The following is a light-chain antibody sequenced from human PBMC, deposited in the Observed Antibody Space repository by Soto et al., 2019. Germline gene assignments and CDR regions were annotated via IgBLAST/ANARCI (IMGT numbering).Light chain of an antibody. CDR1: QSVFSY. CDR2: DAS. V-gene: IGKV3-11*01. Sequence: VLTQSPATLSLSPGESATLSCRASQSVFSYLAWYQQKPGQAPRLLIYDASNRATGIPARFSGSGSETDFTLTISGLEPEDFAVYYCQQRYSWPPLTFGQGTRLDIK. CDR3: QQRYSWPPLT. J-gene: IGKJ5*01.